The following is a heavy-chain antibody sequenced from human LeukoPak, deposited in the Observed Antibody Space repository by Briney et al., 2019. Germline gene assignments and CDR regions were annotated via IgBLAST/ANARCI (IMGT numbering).Heavy chain of an antibody. CDR1: GGSISSGSYY. Sequence: SETLSLTCTVSGGSISSGSYYWSWIRQPPGKGLEWIGSIYHSGSTYYNPSLKSRVTISVDTSKNQFSLKLRSVTAADTAVYYCARQALAYSSSCFDYWGQGTLVTVSS. CDR2: IYHSGST. D-gene: IGHD6-13*01. V-gene: IGHV4-39*01. J-gene: IGHJ4*02. CDR3: ARQALAYSSSCFDY.